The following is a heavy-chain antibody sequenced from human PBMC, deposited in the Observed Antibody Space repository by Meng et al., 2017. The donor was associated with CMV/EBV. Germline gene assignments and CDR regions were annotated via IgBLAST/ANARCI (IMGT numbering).Heavy chain of an antibody. J-gene: IGHJ4*02. CDR3: ASEPDYDFWSGYYPFDY. CDR2: IFNDGNNI. V-gene: IGHV3-33*01. CDR1: GFSFGSSA. D-gene: IGHD3-3*01. Sequence: GGSLRLSCSASGFSFGSSAMYWVRQAPGKGLEWVSFIFNDGNNIHYSDSVRGRFAISRDNSKNMLYLQMNSLRAEDTAVYYCASEPDYDFWSGYYPFDYWGQGTLVTVSS.